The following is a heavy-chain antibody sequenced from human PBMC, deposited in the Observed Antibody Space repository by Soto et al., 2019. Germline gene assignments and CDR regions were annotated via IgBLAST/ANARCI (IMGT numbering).Heavy chain of an antibody. D-gene: IGHD5-12*01. V-gene: IGHV4-34*01. Sequence: SETLSLTCAVYCGSFSGYYWSWIRQPPGKGLEWIGEINHSGSTNYNPSLKSRVTISVDTSKNQFSLKLSSVTAADTAVYYCARTSDIVATTGHWFDPWGQGTLVTVSS. CDR2: INHSGST. J-gene: IGHJ5*02. CDR1: CGSFSGYY. CDR3: ARTSDIVATTGHWFDP.